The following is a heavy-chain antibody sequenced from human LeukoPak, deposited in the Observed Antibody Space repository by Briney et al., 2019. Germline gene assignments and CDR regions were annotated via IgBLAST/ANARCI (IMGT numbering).Heavy chain of an antibody. D-gene: IGHD3-22*01. J-gene: IGHJ3*01. CDR3: ARVLNYFDSSDYLNAFDV. V-gene: IGHV3-30*02. CDR2: IRYDGVDE. Sequence: GGSLRLSCAASGFTFSGYGMHWVRQTPGKGLEWVGFIRYDGVDEYYADSVKGRFTISRDKSKNMLYLQMNSLRPEDTAVYYCARVLNYFDSSDYLNAFDVWGQGTMVTVSS. CDR1: GFTFSGYG.